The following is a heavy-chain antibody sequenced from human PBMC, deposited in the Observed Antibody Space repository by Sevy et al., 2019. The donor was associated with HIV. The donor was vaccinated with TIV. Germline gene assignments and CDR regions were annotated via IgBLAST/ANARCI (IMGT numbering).Heavy chain of an antibody. CDR2: TYYRSQWYY. V-gene: IGHV6-1*01. CDR1: GDSVSSNSAA. J-gene: IGHJ4*02. CDR3: ARDLWFGELCTDGFDY. Sequence: SQTLSLTCVISGDSVSSNSAAWNWIRQSPSRGLEWLGRTYYRSQWYYNYAVSVKSRITINQDTCKNKFSLQLNSVSPEDTATYYCARDLWFGELCTDGFDYWGQGILVTVS. D-gene: IGHD3-10*01.